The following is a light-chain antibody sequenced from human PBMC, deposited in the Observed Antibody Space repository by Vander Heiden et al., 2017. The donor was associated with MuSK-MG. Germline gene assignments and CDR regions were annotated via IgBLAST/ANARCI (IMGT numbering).Light chain of an antibody. Sequence: SALTQPAPVSASPGQSVTISCPGTSRDVGGDDYVSWYQQHPGKAPKLKIYDVSNRPSVVSNRCSGSKTGNTASLTISGLQAEDEAEYYCSSYKSSSTLDGVVGGGTKLTVL. CDR1: SRDVGGDDY. CDR3: SSYKSSSTLDGV. CDR2: DVS. V-gene: IGLV2-14*01. J-gene: IGLJ3*02.